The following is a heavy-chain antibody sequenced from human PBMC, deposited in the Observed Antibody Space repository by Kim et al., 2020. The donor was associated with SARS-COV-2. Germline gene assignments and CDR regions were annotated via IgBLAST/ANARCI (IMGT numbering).Heavy chain of an antibody. CDR1: GFTFSSYS. CDR3: ARAYSSGWTYFDS. V-gene: IGHV3-21*01. CDR2: ISSSSSYI. Sequence: GGSLRLSCAASGFTFSSYSMNWVRQAPGKGLEWVSAISSSSSYIYYADSVKGRFTISRDNAKNSLYLQMNSLRVEDTAVYYCARAYSSGWTYFDSWGQGTLVTVSS. J-gene: IGHJ4*02. D-gene: IGHD6-19*01.